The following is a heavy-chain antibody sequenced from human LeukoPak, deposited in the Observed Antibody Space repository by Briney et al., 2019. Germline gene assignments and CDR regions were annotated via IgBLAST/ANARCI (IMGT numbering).Heavy chain of an antibody. CDR2: IGAFNGNT. D-gene: IGHD3-22*01. V-gene: IGHV1-18*01. CDR1: GYSFDRYG. J-gene: IGHJ3*02. Sequence: ASVKVSCKSSGYSFDRYGISWVRQAPGQGLEWLGWIGAFNGNTNYAQNLQGRVTMTADTSTTTAYMELRSLSSDDTAVYYCARDFLSYDGSENHFEDTFDIWGQGTMVTVSS. CDR3: ARDFLSYDGSENHFEDTFDI.